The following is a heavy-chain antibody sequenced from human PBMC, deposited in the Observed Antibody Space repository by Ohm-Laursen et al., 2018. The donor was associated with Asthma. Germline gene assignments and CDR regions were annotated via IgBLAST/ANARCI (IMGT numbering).Heavy chain of an antibody. CDR2: ISAYNGNT. D-gene: IGHD3-22*01. J-gene: IGHJ2*01. CDR3: ARDQSSLYYDSNGYYYWYFDL. Sequence: SVKVSCKASGYTFTSYGISWVRQAPGQGLEWMGWISAYNGNTNYAQKLQGRVTMTTDTSTSTAYMELRSLRSDDTAVYYCARDQSSLYYDSNGYYYWYFDLWGRGTLVTVSS. V-gene: IGHV1-18*01. CDR1: GYTFTSYG.